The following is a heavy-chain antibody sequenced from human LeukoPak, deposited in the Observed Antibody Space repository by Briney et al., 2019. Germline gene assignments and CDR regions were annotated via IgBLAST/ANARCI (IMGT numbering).Heavy chain of an antibody. J-gene: IGHJ4*02. CDR3: ARDRKYDSNFDY. CDR1: GFTFSSYW. D-gene: IGHD1-1*01. V-gene: IGHV3-74*01. CDR2: IKNDGSTT. Sequence: GGSLRLSCAASGFTFSSYWMHWVRQPPGKGLVWVSRIKNDGSTTTYADSVKGRFTVSRDNAKNTLYLQMNSLRAEDTAVYYCARDRKYDSNFDYWGQGTLVTVSS.